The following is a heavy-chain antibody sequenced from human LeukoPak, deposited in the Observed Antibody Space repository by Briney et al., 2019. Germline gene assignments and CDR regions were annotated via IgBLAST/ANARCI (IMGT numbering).Heavy chain of an antibody. V-gene: IGHV1-8*03. J-gene: IGHJ1*01. Sequence: ASVNVSCKASGYTFTSYDINWVRQATGQGLEWMGWMNPNSGNTGYAQKFQGRVTITRNTSISTAYMELSSLRSEDTAVYYCARREGYQYFQHWGQGTLVTVSS. D-gene: IGHD2-15*01. CDR3: ARREGYQYFQH. CDR1: GYTFTSYD. CDR2: MNPNSGNT.